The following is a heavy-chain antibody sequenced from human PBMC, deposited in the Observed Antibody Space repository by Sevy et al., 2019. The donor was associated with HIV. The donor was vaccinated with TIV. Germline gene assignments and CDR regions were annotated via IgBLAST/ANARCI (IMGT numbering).Heavy chain of an antibody. CDR2: ISSSSSYV. V-gene: IGHV3-21*06. CDR3: AKWDADRRWFFDY. CDR1: GFTFSSYN. J-gene: IGHJ4*02. Sequence: GGSLRLSCVASGFTFSSYNMNWVRQAPGKGLEWVSPISSSSSYVYHADSVKGRFTISRDNAKNSLYLQMNSLRAEDTAVYYCAKWDADRRWFFDYWGQGTLVTVSS. D-gene: IGHD1-26*01.